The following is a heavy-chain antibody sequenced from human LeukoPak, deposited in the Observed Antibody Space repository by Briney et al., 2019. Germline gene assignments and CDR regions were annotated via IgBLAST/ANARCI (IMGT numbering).Heavy chain of an antibody. CDR2: ISSSGSGGNT. D-gene: IGHD6-19*01. V-gene: IGHV3-23*01. J-gene: IGHJ4*02. Sequence: GGSLRLSCAASGFTFSSYAMSWARQAPGKGLEWVSGISSSGSGGNTYYADSVKGRFTISRDNSKNTLYLQMNSLRAEDTAVYYCAKSIAVAGNDYWGQGTLVTVSS. CDR1: GFTFSSYA. CDR3: AKSIAVAGNDY.